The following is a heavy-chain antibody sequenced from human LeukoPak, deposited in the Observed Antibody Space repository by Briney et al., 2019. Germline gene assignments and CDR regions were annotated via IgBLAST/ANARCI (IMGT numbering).Heavy chain of an antibody. CDR1: GFTFSSYA. CDR3: AKGKSLPHYYYYGMDV. Sequence: GGSLRLSCAASGFTFSSYAMSWVRQAPGKGLEWVSSISSSSSYIYYADSVKGRFTISRDNFKNTLYLQMNSLTAEDTAIYYCAKGKSLPHYYYYGMDVWGQGTTVTASS. CDR2: ISSSSSYI. V-gene: IGHV3-21*04. J-gene: IGHJ6*02.